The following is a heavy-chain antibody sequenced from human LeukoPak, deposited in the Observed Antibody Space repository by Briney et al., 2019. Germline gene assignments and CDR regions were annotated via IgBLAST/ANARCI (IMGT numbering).Heavy chain of an antibody. D-gene: IGHD4-17*01. CDR2: IYAGDSDT. J-gene: IGHJ3*02. CDR3: ARKGGAYGEAFDI. Sequence: GESLKISCEGSGYSFTTYWIGWVLQMPGKGLEWMVIIYAGDSDTRYSPSLRGQVTISADKSITTAYLQWSSLKASDTAMYYCARKGGAYGEAFDIWGQGTMVTVSS. V-gene: IGHV5-51*01. CDR1: GYSFTTYW.